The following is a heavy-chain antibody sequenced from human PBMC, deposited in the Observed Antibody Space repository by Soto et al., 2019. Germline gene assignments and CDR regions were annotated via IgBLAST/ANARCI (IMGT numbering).Heavy chain of an antibody. J-gene: IGHJ4*02. D-gene: IGHD1-1*01. CDR1: GFTFSSYS. Sequence: GGSLRLSCAASGFTFSSYSMNWVRQAPGKGLEWVSSISSSSSYIYYADSVKGRFTISRDNAKNSLYLQMNSLRAEDTAVYYCARPAKWNDAQDPFDYWVQGTMVTVSA. V-gene: IGHV3-21*01. CDR3: ARPAKWNDAQDPFDY. CDR2: ISSSSSYI.